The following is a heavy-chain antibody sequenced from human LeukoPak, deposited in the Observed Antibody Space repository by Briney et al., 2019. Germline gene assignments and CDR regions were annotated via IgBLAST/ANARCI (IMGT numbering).Heavy chain of an antibody. Sequence: SETLSLTCTVSGCSISSYYWSWIRQPPGKGLEWIGYIYYSGSTNYNPSLKSRVTISVDTSKNQFSLKLSSVPAADTAVYYCARSGDDAFDIWGQGTMVTVSS. CDR2: IYYSGST. D-gene: IGHD3-10*01. J-gene: IGHJ3*02. CDR3: ARSGDDAFDI. CDR1: GCSISSYY. V-gene: IGHV4-59*08.